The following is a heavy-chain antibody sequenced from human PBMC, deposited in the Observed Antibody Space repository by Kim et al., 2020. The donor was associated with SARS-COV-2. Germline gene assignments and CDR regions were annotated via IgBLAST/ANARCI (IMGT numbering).Heavy chain of an antibody. Sequence: GGSLRLSCVASGFTFTSRAMSWVRQIPGKGLDWVSSLHNGGNPSSAASLKDRFTVSTDITTATLYLLLNSLLADDTSPFYCSADPPRIGCPAFDPWCHG. CDR1: GFTFTSRA. CDR3: SADPPRIGCPAFDP. V-gene: IGHV3-23*01. J-gene: IGHJ5*02. D-gene: IGHD6-19*01. CDR2: LHNGGNP.